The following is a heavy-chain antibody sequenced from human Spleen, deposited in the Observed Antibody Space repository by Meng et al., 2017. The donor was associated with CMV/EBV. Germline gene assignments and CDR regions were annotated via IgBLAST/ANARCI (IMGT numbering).Heavy chain of an antibody. V-gene: IGHV2-5*01. CDR1: GFSLITSGVG. CDR3: AHRTAARLDFDY. D-gene: IGHD6-6*01. J-gene: IGHJ4*02. Sequence: SGPTLVKPTQTLTLTCSCTGFSLITSGVGVGWIRQPPGKALEWLALIYWNDDKRYSPSLKNRLTITKDTSKNQVVPTMTNMDPEDTATYYCAHRTAARLDFDYWGQGALVTVSS. CDR2: IYWNDDK.